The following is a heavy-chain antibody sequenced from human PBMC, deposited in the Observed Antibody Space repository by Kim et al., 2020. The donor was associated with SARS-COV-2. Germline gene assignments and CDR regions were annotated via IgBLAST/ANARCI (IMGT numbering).Heavy chain of an antibody. CDR1: GGSISSSSYY. V-gene: IGHV4-39*01. CDR3: ANDYSYYYDSSGLGGWFDP. CDR2: IYYSGST. Sequence: SETLSLTCTVSGGSISSSSYYWGWIRQPPGKGLEWIGSIYYSGSTYYNPSLKSRVTISVDTSKNQFSLKLSSVTAADTAVYYCANDYSYYYDSSGLGGWFDPWGQGTLVTVSS. J-gene: IGHJ5*02. D-gene: IGHD3-22*01.